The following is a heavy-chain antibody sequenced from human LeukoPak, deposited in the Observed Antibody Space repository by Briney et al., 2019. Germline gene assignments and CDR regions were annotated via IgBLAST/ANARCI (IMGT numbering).Heavy chain of an antibody. CDR3: ARVLSGSNFDY. V-gene: IGHV4-4*02. J-gene: IGHJ4*02. CDR1: GGSISSSNW. D-gene: IGHD3-22*01. Sequence: SETLSLTCAVSGGSISSSNWWSWVRPPPGKGLEWIGEIFHSGSTNYNPSLKSRVTISVDKSKNQFSLRLSSVTAADTAVYYCARVLSGSNFDYWGQGTLVTVSS. CDR2: IFHSGST.